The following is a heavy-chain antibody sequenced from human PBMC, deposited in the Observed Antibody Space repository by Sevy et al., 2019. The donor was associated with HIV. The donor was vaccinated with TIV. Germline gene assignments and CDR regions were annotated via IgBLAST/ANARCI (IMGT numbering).Heavy chain of an antibody. CDR3: AREGCTRPHDH. J-gene: IGHJ4*02. V-gene: IGHV3-23*01. Sequence: GGSLRLSCVASGFNFNIYSMSWVRQAPGKGLEWVSTLSFGCGRINHADSVQGRFTMSRDGSKKTVYLEMNSLRAEDTAVYYCAREGCTRPHDHWGQGTLVSVSS. CDR1: GFNFNIYS. CDR2: LSFGCGRI. D-gene: IGHD2-8*01.